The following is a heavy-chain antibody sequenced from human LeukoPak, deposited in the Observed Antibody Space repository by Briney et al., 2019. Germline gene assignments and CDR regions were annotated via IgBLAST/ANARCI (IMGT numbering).Heavy chain of an antibody. CDR3: AKKVESKWFDP. CDR2: IYDSGTT. J-gene: IGHJ5*02. V-gene: IGHV4-59*01. Sequence: SETLSLTCTVSGGSISGYYWSWVWQPPGKGLEWIGYIYDSGTTNYNPSLKSRVTISEDTSKNQFSLKLTSVTAADTAVYYCAKKVESKWFDPWGQGTLVTVSS. CDR1: GGSISGYY. D-gene: IGHD1-1*01.